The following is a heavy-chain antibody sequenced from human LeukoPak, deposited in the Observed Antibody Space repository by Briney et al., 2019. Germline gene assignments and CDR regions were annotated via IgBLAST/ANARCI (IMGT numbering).Heavy chain of an antibody. CDR1: GGSISSSSYS. CDR2: IYYSGST. V-gene: IGHV4-39*07. J-gene: IGHJ3*02. Sequence: PSETLSLTCTVSGGSISSSSYSWGWIRQPPGKGLEWIGSIYYSGSTYYNPSLKSRVTISVNTSKNQFSLKLSSVTAADTAVYYCVSADTTNDAFDIWGQGTMVTVSS. D-gene: IGHD1-14*01. CDR3: VSADTTNDAFDI.